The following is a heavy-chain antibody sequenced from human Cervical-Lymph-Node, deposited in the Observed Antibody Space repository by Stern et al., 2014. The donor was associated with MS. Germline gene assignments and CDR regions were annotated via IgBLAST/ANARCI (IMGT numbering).Heavy chain of an antibody. Sequence: VQLVESGGGLLQPGGSLKLSCGASGFTFSDYDMSWVRQAPGHGLEWVGGIGASGSTTYYVASVKDRLTISRDKRKSTLYLQMNSLRAEDTAVYYCAKVKSHHRLLKRSPSDYGMDVWGQGTTVTVS. D-gene: IGHD3-16*01. V-gene: IGHV3-23*04. CDR2: IGASGSTT. J-gene: IGHJ6*02. CDR1: GFTFSDYD. CDR3: AKVKSHHRLLKRSPSDYGMDV.